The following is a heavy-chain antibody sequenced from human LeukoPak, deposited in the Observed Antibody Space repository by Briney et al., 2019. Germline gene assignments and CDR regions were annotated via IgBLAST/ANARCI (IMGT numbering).Heavy chain of an antibody. D-gene: IGHD2-2*01. CDR1: GFTFSSYA. Sequence: GGSLRLSCAASGFTFSSYAMHWVRQAPGKGLEGVAVISYDGSNKYYADSVKGRFTISRDNSKNTLYLQMNSLRAEDTAVYYCARDIGIVVVPAATGWFYPWGQGTLVTVSS. CDR3: ARDIGIVVVPAATGWFYP. V-gene: IGHV3-30-3*01. J-gene: IGHJ5*02. CDR2: ISYDGSNK.